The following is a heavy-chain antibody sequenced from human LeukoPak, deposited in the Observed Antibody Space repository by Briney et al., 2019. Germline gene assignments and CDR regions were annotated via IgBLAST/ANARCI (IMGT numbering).Heavy chain of an antibody. Sequence: AETLSLTSAVYGGSFRGYYWSWIRQPPGKGLEWIGGIKHSGSTNYNPSLKSRVTISLDTSMKKFSLKLNSVTAADTAVYYCASTERCSTTCPLDYWGQGTLVTVSS. V-gene: IGHV4-34*01. J-gene: IGHJ4*02. CDR1: GGSFRGYY. CDR2: IKHSGST. CDR3: ASTERCSTTCPLDY. D-gene: IGHD2-2*01.